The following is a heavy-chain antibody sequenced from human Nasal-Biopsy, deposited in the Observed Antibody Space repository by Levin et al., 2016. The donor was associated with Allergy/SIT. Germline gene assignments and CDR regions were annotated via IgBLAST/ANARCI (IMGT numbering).Heavy chain of an antibody. J-gene: IGHJ4*02. CDR2: ISGSGGST. Sequence: GESLKISCEGSGFSFRSKAMSWVRQAPGAGLEWVAGISGSGGSTYYGEAVRGRFTISRDNYKNTVYLQMNSLRTQDTAVYYCAQGQGPLVAVSGPCDYWGQGTLVTASS. CDR1: GFSFRSKA. D-gene: IGHD3-3*01. V-gene: IGHV3-23*01. CDR3: AQGQGPLVAVSGPCDY.